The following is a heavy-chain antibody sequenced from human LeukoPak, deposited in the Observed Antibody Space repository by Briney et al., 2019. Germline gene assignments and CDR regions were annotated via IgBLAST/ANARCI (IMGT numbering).Heavy chain of an antibody. CDR2: IYYSGTT. Sequence: PSETLSPTCTVSGGSISSYYWSWIRQPPGKGLEWIGYIYYSGTTNYNPSLKSRVTISVDTSKNQFSLKLSSVTAADTAVYYCARGVYIAAAQYGYWGQGTLVTISS. CDR1: GGSISSYY. V-gene: IGHV4-59*01. D-gene: IGHD6-13*01. J-gene: IGHJ4*02. CDR3: ARGVYIAAAQYGY.